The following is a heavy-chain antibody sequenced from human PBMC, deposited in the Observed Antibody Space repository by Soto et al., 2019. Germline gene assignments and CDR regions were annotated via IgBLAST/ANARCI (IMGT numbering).Heavy chain of an antibody. CDR1: GGSFSGYY. Sequence: SETLSLTCAVYGGSFSGYYWSWIRQPPGKGLEWIGEINHSGSTNYNPSLKSRITISVDTSKNQFSLKLSSVTAADTAVYYFARGVNSGYVGHYGMDVWGQGTTVTVSS. CDR2: INHSGST. V-gene: IGHV4-34*01. D-gene: IGHD5-12*01. CDR3: ARGVNSGYVGHYGMDV. J-gene: IGHJ6*02.